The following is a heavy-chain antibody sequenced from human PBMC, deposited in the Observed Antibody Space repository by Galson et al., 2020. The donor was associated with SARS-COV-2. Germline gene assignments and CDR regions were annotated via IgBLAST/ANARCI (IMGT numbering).Heavy chain of an antibody. D-gene: IGHD2-2*01. Sequence: ASVKVSCKVSGYTLTELSMHWVRQAPGKGLEWMGGFDPEDGETIYAQKFQGRVTMTEDTSPDTAYMELSSLRSEDTAVYYCATSPPIVVVPAARGPPWLDPWGQGALVTVSS. CDR2: FDPEDGET. V-gene: IGHV1-24*01. J-gene: IGHJ5*02. CDR3: ATSPPIVVVPAARGPPWLDP. CDR1: GYTLTELS.